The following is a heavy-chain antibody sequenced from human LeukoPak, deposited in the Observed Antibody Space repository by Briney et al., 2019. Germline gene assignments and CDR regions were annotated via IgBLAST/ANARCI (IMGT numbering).Heavy chain of an antibody. CDR2: TYYRSKWYN. J-gene: IGHJ3*02. CDR3: ARGPGLRMGAFDI. CDR1: GDSVSSNSAA. D-gene: IGHD1-14*01. Sequence: PQTLSLTCVISGDSVSSNSAAWTWIRQSPSRGLEWLGRTYYRSKWYNDYAVSVTSRITVNPDTSKNQFSLLLNSVTPEDTAVYYCARGPGLRMGAFDIWGQGTMVTVSS. V-gene: IGHV6-1*01.